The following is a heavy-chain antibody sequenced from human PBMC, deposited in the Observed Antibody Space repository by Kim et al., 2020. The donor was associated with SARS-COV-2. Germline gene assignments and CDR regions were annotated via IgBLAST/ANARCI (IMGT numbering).Heavy chain of an antibody. V-gene: IGHV4-39*07. Sequence: SETLSLTCSVSGDSISKSTYYWAWIRQPPGKGLEWIGSMYYSGSTYYNPSLKSRVTMSIDTSKNQFSLKLSSVTAADTAVYYCARDRNHINWYFYWGQGTLVTVSS. CDR2: MYYSGST. J-gene: IGHJ4*02. CDR1: GDSISKSTYY. D-gene: IGHD3-9*01. CDR3: ARDRNHINWYFY.